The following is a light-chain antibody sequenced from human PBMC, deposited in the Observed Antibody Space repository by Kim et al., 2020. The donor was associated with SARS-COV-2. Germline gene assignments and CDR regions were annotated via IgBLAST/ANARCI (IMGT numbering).Light chain of an antibody. V-gene: IGKV3-11*01. CDR2: DTS. Sequence: LSPGKRATLSCRAAQSVGNQLAWFKQKPGQPPRLLSYDTSNRAPGVPARFSGSGSGTDFTLTISSLEAEDFVVYYCQQRANWPRTFGQGTRLEIK. CDR1: QSVGNQ. J-gene: IGKJ5*01. CDR3: QQRANWPRT.